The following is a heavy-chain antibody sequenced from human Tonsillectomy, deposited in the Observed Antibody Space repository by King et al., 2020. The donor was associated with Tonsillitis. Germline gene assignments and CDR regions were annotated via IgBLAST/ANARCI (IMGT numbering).Heavy chain of an antibody. CDR2: ISGSGGST. V-gene: IGHV3-23*01. Sequence: VQLLESGGGLVQPGGSLRLSCAASGFTFSSYAMSWVRQAPGKGLEWVSAISGSGGSTYYADSVKGRFTISRDNSKNTLYLQMNSLRAEDTAVYYCAKEGAYSNSRRYWYFDLWGRGTLVTVSS. CDR3: AKEGAYSNSRRYWYFDL. D-gene: IGHD4-11*01. CDR1: GFTFSSYA. J-gene: IGHJ2*01.